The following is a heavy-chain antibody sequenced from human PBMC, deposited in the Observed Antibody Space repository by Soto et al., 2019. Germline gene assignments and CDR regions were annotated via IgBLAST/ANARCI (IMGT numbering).Heavy chain of an antibody. CDR3: ARPYSNRWSIYYGMDV. D-gene: IGHD6-13*01. V-gene: IGHV3-48*02. CDR2: ISSSSDII. CDR1: GLTLGTYS. J-gene: IGHJ6*02. Sequence: DVQLVESGGGLVQPGGSLRLSCADSGLTLGTYSMNWVRQAPGKGLEWISYISSSSDIIYYADSVKGRFTISRDNAKSSLYLQMNSLRDEDTAVYYCARPYSNRWSIYYGMDVWGQGTTVIVSS.